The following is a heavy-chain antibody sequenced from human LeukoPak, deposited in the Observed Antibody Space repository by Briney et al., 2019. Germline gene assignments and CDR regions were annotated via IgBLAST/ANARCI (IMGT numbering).Heavy chain of an antibody. V-gene: IGHV4-59*08. CDR2: IYYSGST. D-gene: IGHD3-10*01. Sequence: SETLSLTCTVSGGSISSYYWSWIRQPPGKGLEWIGYIYYSGSTNYNPSLKSRVTISVDTSKNQFSLKLSSVTAADTAVYYCVRRRSYYNGDFDYWGQGTLVTVSS. J-gene: IGHJ4*02. CDR3: VRRRSYYNGDFDY. CDR1: GGSISSYY.